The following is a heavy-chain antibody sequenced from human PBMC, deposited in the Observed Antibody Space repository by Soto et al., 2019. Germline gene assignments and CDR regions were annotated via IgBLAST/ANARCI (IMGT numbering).Heavy chain of an antibody. D-gene: IGHD1-26*01. CDR2: ISNSGGST. J-gene: IGHJ4*02. CDR1: GFTFSIYA. CDR3: AKDVEGAIYYFDY. V-gene: IGHV3-23*01. Sequence: TGGSLRLSCTASGFTFSIYAMNWVRQAPGKGLEWVSTISNSGGSTYYADSVKGRFTISRDNSKNTLYLQMNSLRAEDTAVYYCAKDVEGAIYYFDYWGQGTLVTVSS.